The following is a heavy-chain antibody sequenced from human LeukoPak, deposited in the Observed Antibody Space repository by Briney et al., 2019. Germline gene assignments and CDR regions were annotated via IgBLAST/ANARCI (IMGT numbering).Heavy chain of an antibody. Sequence: ASVKVSGKASGYTFTDYGMHWVRQAPGQRLEWMAWINAGNGNAKYSQKFQGRVTITRDTSASTAYMELSSLRSEDTAVYYCARVPLHDRNDYYYPHWGQGTVVTVSS. CDR1: GYTFTDYG. D-gene: IGHD3-22*01. V-gene: IGHV1-3*01. CDR2: INAGNGNA. J-gene: IGHJ1*01. CDR3: ARVPLHDRNDYYYPH.